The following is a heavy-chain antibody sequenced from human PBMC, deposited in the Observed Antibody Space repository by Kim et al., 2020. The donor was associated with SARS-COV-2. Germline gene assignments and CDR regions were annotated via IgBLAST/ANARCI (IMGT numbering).Heavy chain of an antibody. CDR3: ARAPGSGSYLLT. CDR2: TNSDGSST. Sequence: GGSLRLSCAASGFTFSSYWMHWVRQAPGKGLVWVSRTNSDGSSTTYADSVKGRFTISRDNAKNTLYLQLSSLRDEDTAVYYCARAPGSGSYLLTWGQGTLVTVSS. CDR1: GFTFSSYW. D-gene: IGHD3-10*01. V-gene: IGHV3-74*03. J-gene: IGHJ4*02.